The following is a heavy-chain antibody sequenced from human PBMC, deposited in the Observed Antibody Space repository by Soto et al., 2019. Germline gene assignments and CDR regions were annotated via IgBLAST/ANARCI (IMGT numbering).Heavy chain of an antibody. J-gene: IGHJ4*02. V-gene: IGHV4-59*01. CDR2: IYYSGST. D-gene: IGHD3-22*01. Sequence: SETLSLTCTVSGGSISSYYWSWIRQPPGKGLEWIGYIYYSGSTNYNPSLKSRVTISVDTSKNQFSLKLSSVTAADTAVYYCAGTYYYDSSGYFGYWGQGTLVTVSS. CDR1: GGSISSYY. CDR3: AGTYYYDSSGYFGY.